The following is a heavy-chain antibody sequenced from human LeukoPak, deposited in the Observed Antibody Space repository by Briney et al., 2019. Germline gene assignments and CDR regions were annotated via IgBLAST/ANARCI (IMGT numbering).Heavy chain of an antibody. J-gene: IGHJ3*02. CDR2: IRYDGSNK. CDR3: AKRSSGWSAGAFDI. Sequence: GGSLRLSCAASGFTFSAYWMNWVRQAPGKGLEWVAFIRYDGSNKYYADSVKGRFTISRDNSKNTLYLQMNSLRAEDTAVYYCAKRSSGWSAGAFDIWGQGTMVTVSS. V-gene: IGHV3-30*02. D-gene: IGHD6-19*01. CDR1: GFTFSAYW.